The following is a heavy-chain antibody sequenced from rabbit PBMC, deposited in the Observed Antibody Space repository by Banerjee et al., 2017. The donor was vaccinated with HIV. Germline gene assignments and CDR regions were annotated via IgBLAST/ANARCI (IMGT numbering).Heavy chain of an antibody. CDR3: ARDLAGVIGWNFNL. J-gene: IGHJ4*01. D-gene: IGHD4-1*01. V-gene: IGHV1S45*01. Sequence: LEESGGGLVKPEGSLTLTCKASGFDFSSNAICWVRQAPGKGLEWIACINTSSGNTVYASWAKGRFTISRTSSTTVALQMTSLTAADTATYFCARDLAGVIGWNFNLWGPGTLVTVS. CDR2: INTSSGNT. CDR1: GFDFSSNA.